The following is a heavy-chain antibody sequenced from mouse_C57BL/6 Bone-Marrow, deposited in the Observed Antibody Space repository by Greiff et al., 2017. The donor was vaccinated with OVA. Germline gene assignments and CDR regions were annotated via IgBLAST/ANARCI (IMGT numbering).Heavy chain of an antibody. CDR3: ARMPIYYDYDAWFAY. CDR2: IYPRDGST. D-gene: IGHD2-4*01. V-gene: IGHV1-78*01. J-gene: IGHJ3*01. Sequence: QVQLQQSDAELVKPGASVKISCKASGYTFTDYTIHWMKQRPEQGLEWIGYIYPRDGSTKYNEKFKGKATLTADKSSSTAYMQLNSLTSEDSAVYFCARMPIYYDYDAWFAYWGQGTLVTVSA. CDR1: GYTFTDYT.